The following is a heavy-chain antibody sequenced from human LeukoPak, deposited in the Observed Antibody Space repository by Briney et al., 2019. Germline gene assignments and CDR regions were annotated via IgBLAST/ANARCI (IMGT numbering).Heavy chain of an antibody. D-gene: IGHD6-13*01. CDR2: IYYSGST. CDR1: GGSISIRSYY. V-gene: IGHV4-39*07. Sequence: SETLSLTCTVSGGSISIRSYYWGWIRQPPGKGLEWIGSIYYSGSTYYNPSLKSRVTISVDTSKNQFSLKLSSVTAADTAVYYCARGDNIAAAAHFDYWGQGTLVTVSS. J-gene: IGHJ4*02. CDR3: ARGDNIAAAAHFDY.